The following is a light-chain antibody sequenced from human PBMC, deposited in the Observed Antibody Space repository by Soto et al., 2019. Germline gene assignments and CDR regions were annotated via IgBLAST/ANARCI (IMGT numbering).Light chain of an antibody. CDR2: DAS. V-gene: IGKV3D-20*01. CDR3: QQYGTSRWT. Sequence: EIVLTQSPATLSLSPGERATLSCGACQNVSNSYLAWYQQKPGLAPRLLIYDASSRAIGIPDRFSGSGSGADFTLTISRLEPEDFAVYYCQQYGTSRWTFGQGTKVEIK. J-gene: IGKJ1*01. CDR1: QNVSNSY.